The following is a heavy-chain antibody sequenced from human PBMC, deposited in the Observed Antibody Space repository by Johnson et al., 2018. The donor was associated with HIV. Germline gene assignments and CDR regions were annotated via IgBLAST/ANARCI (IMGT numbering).Heavy chain of an antibody. Sequence: VPLVESGGGVVQPGRSLRLFCAVSGFNFNTYTMHWVRQAPGKGLEWVALISYDGSNKYYADSVKGRFTISRDNSKNTLYLQMNTLRAEDTAVYYCARDVRSGWHQGRDAFDICGQGTMVTVSS. CDR2: ISYDGSNK. D-gene: IGHD6-19*01. J-gene: IGHJ3*02. CDR3: ARDVRSGWHQGRDAFDI. CDR1: GFNFNTYT. V-gene: IGHV3-30*04.